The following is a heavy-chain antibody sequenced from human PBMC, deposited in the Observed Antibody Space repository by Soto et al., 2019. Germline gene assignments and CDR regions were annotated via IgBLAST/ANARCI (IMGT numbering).Heavy chain of an antibody. Sequence: QVQLVESGGGVVQPGRSLRLSCAASGFTFSSYGMHWVRQAPGKGLEWVAVISYDGSNKYYADSVKGRFTISRDNYKXTXCLQMNSLRAEDTAVYYCAKLPPSSINMVRGPADSYWGQGTLVTVSS. V-gene: IGHV3-30*18. D-gene: IGHD3-10*01. CDR3: AKLPPSSINMVRGPADSY. CDR2: ISYDGSNK. J-gene: IGHJ4*02. CDR1: GFTFSSYG.